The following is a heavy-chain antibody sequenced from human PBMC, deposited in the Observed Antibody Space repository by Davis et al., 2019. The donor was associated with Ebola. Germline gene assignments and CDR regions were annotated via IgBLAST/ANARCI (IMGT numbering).Heavy chain of an antibody. CDR1: GFTVSHNY. V-gene: IGHV3-66*01. CDR2: LYTSDRT. CDR3: ARGSDGIVGAQYHRLDV. D-gene: IGHD1-26*01. Sequence: GESLKISCAASGFTVSHNYMTWVRQAPGKGLKWVAVLYTSDRTFYADSVKGRFTISRNRSNNTVYLQMNSLRVEDTAIYYCARGSDGIVGAQYHRLDVWGLGTTVTVSS. J-gene: IGHJ6*02.